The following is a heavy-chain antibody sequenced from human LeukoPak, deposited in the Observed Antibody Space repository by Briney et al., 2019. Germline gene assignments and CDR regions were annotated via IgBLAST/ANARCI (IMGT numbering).Heavy chain of an antibody. CDR1: GFTFSSYW. D-gene: IGHD3-22*01. CDR3: ARGGSYFDISGYYFY. Sequence: GGSLKLSCAASGFTFSSYWMHWVRQAPGKGLVWVSRIKTDGSSTTYADSVKGRFTVSRDNAKNTLYLQMNSLRTEDTAVYYCARGGSYFDISGYYFYWGQGTLVTVSS. CDR2: IKTDGSST. J-gene: IGHJ4*02. V-gene: IGHV3-74*03.